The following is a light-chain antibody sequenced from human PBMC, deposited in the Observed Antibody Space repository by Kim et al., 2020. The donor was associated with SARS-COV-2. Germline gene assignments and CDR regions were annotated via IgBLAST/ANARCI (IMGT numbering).Light chain of an antibody. CDR1: ALSKIF. J-gene: IGLJ3*02. V-gene: IGLV3-25*03. Sequence: PGQTARITCSGDALSKIFAYWYQQKSGQAPVLVTYNDSEKPSGIPERFSGSSSGTTVTLTISGVQAEDEADYYCQSADSSGTYWVFGGGTQLTVL. CDR2: NDS. CDR3: QSADSSGTYWV.